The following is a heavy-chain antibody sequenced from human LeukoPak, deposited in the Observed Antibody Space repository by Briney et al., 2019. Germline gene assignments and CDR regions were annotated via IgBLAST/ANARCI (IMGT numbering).Heavy chain of an antibody. CDR2: ISSSSSYI. D-gene: IGHD3-22*01. Sequence: GGSLRLSCAASGFTFSSYAMSWVRQAPGKGLEWVSSISSSSSYIYYADSVRGRFTISRDNAKNSLYLQMNSLRAEDTALYYCARDTYRYYYDSSGYWEPVYWGQGTLVTVSS. J-gene: IGHJ4*02. CDR3: ARDTYRYYYDSSGYWEPVY. CDR1: GFTFSSYA. V-gene: IGHV3-21*01.